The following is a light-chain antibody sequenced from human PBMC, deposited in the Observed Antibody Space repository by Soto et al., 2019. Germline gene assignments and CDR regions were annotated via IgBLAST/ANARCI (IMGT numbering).Light chain of an antibody. CDR2: AAS. Sequence: AIRMTQSPSSFSASTGDRVTITCRASQCISSYLAWYQQKPGKAPNLLIYAASTLQSGVPSRFSGSGSGTDFTLTIRCLQSEDLATYDCQQYYSYPWTFGQGTKVEIK. CDR1: QCISSY. CDR3: QQYYSYPWT. J-gene: IGKJ1*01. V-gene: IGKV1-8*01.